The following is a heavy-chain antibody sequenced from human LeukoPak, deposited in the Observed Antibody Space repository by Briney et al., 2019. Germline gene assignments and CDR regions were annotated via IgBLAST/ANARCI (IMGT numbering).Heavy chain of an antibody. D-gene: IGHD6-19*01. CDR1: GFTFSSYS. Sequence: GGSLRLSCAASGFTFSSYSMNWVRPAPGKGLEWVSAISSSSSYIHYADSVKGRFTISGDNAKNSLYLQMNSLRADDTAVYYCARDSSGWYHGMDVWGQGTTVTVSS. CDR3: ARDSSGWYHGMDV. V-gene: IGHV3-21*01. CDR2: ISSSSSYI. J-gene: IGHJ6*02.